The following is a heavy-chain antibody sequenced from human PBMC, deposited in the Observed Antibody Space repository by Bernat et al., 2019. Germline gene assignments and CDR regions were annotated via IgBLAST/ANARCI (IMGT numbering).Heavy chain of an antibody. D-gene: IGHD6-13*01. Sequence: VQLVESGGDLVKPGGSLRLSCAASGFTFSSYGMHWVRQAPGKGLEWVAVISYDGSNKYYADSVKGRFTISRDNSKNTLYLQMNSLRAEDTAVYYCAKDVSSSWTPEDYWGQGTLVTVSS. CDR2: ISYDGSNK. V-gene: IGHV3-30*18. CDR3: AKDVSSSWTPEDY. CDR1: GFTFSSYG. J-gene: IGHJ4*02.